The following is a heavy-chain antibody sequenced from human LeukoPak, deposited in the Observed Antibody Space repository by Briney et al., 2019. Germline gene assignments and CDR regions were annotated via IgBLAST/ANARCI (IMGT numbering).Heavy chain of an antibody. CDR2: FDPEDGET. CDR1: GYTLTESS. J-gene: IGHJ4*02. V-gene: IGHV1-24*01. CDR3: APRPRLRYFEGASDFDY. D-gene: IGHD3-9*01. Sequence: ASVKVSCKVSGYTLTESSMHWVRQAPGKRLEWMGGFDPEDGETIYAQKFQGRVTMTEDTSTDTAYMELSSLRSEDTAVYYCAPRPRLRYFEGASDFDYWGQGTLVAVSS.